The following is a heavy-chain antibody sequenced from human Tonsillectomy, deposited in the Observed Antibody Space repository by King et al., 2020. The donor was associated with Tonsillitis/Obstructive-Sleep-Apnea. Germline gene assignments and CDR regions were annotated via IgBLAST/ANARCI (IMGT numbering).Heavy chain of an antibody. CDR2: IKQDGSEK. J-gene: IGHJ3*02. CDR1: GFTFSSYW. Sequence: VQLVESGGGLVQPGGSLRLSCAASGFTFSSYWMSWVRPAPGKGLEWVANIKQDGSEKYYVDSVKGRFTISRDNAKNSLYLQMNSLRAEDTAVYYCARSYCGGDCSDDAFDIWGQGTMVTVSS. D-gene: IGHD2-21*01. V-gene: IGHV3-7*04. CDR3: ARSYCGGDCSDDAFDI.